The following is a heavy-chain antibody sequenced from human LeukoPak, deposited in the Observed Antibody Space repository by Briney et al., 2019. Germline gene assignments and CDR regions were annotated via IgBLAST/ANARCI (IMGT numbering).Heavy chain of an antibody. CDR2: IYSGGST. V-gene: IGHV3-53*01. D-gene: IGHD6-13*01. CDR3: AREPTAAAGLFDY. Sequence: GGSLRLSCAASGFTVSSNYMSWVRQAPGKGLEWVSVIYSGGSTYYADSVKGRFTISRDNSKNTLYLQMNSLRAEDTAVYYCAREPTAAAGLFDYWGQGTLVTVSS. J-gene: IGHJ4*02. CDR1: GFTVSSNY.